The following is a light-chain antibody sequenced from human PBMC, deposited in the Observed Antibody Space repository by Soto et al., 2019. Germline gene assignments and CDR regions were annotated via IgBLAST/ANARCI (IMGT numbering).Light chain of an antibody. CDR1: SSDVGGYTY. V-gene: IGLV2-14*01. Sequence: QFVLTQPASVSGSPGQSITISCAGTSSDVGGYTYVSWYQQHPGKAPKLMIYDVSNRPSGVSNRFSGSKSGNTASLTISGLQAENEADYYCTSYTSSSTPYVFGGGTKVTVL. J-gene: IGLJ1*01. CDR3: TSYTSSSTPYV. CDR2: DVS.